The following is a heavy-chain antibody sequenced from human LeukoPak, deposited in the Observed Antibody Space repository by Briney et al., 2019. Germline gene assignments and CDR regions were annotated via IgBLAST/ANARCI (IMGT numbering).Heavy chain of an antibody. D-gene: IGHD5-18*01. CDR3: ARHLSGVTGYTYGRGIDY. V-gene: IGHV3-48*04. CDR2: ISGTLYTI. Sequence: GGSLRLSCAASGFTFSSYAMSWVRQAPGKGLEWLAYISGTLYTIYYADSVRGRFTISRDNAKNSLYLHMNSLRAEDTAVHYCARHLSGVTGYTYGRGIDYWGQGTLVTVSS. J-gene: IGHJ4*02. CDR1: GFTFSSYA.